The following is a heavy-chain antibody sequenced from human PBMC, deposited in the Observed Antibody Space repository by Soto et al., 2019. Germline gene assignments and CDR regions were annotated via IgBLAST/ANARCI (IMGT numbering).Heavy chain of an antibody. J-gene: IGHJ5*02. CDR2: MNPNSGNT. CDR3: ARAPGYCSSNNWFDP. V-gene: IGHV1-8*01. Sequence: ASVKVSCKTSGYTFTSYDINWVRQATGQGFEWMGRMNPNSGNTDYARKFQGKVTMTRDTPISTAYMELSSLTSEDPAVYYCARAPGYCSSNNWFDPWGQGTQVTVSS. D-gene: IGHD3-22*01. CDR1: GYTFTSYD.